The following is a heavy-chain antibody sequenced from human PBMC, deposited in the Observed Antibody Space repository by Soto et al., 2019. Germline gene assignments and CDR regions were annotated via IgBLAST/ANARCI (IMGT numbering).Heavy chain of an antibody. V-gene: IGHV1-69*06. CDR1: GGTFISYA. Sequence: SVKVSCKASGGTFISYAISWVRQAPGQGLEWMGGIIPIFGTANYAQKFQGRVTITADKSTSTAYMELSSLRSEDTAVYYCARVGYCSGGSCYTQFDYWGQGTLVTVSS. CDR2: IIPIFGTA. CDR3: ARVGYCSGGSCYTQFDY. J-gene: IGHJ4*02. D-gene: IGHD2-15*01.